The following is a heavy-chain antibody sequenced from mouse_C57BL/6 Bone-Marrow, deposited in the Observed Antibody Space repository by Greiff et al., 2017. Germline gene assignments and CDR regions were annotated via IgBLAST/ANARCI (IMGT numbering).Heavy chain of an antibody. CDR2: IYPRSGNT. D-gene: IGHD2-3*01. CDR3: ARVHLYDGYYVLGYFDV. CDR1: GYTFTSYG. V-gene: IGHV1-81*01. Sequence: QVQLQQSGAELARPGASVKLSCKASGYTFTSYGISWVKQRTGQGLEWIGEIYPRSGNTYYNEKFKGKATLTADKSSSTAYMELRSLTSEDSAVXFCARVHLYDGYYVLGYFDVWGTGTTVTVSS. J-gene: IGHJ1*03.